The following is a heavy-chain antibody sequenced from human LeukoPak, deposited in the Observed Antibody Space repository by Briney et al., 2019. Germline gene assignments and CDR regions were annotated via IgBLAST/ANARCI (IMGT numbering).Heavy chain of an antibody. D-gene: IGHD4-17*01. J-gene: IGHJ4*02. CDR1: GYFISSGYY. CDR2: INHSGST. Sequence: SETLSLTCTVSGYFISSGYYWGWIRQPPGKGLEWIGEINHSGSTNYNPSLKSRVTISVDTSKNQFSLKLSSVTAADTAVYYCARGLKTVTSYWGQGTLVTVSS. V-gene: IGHV4-38-2*02. CDR3: ARGLKTVTSY.